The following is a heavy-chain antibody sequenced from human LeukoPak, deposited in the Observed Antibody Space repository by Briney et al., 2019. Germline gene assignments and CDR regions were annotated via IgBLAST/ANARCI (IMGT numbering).Heavy chain of an antibody. CDR3: AKESQMWD. V-gene: IGHV3-23*01. Sequence: GGSLRLSCAASGFTFTNYAMSWVRQAPGKGLEWVSGIGGSGTSTYYADSVKGRFTISRDNSKSTLFLQMSSLRAEDTAVYYCAKESQMWDWGRGTLVTVSS. J-gene: IGHJ4*02. CDR2: IGGSGTST. CDR1: GFTFTNYA. D-gene: IGHD1-26*01.